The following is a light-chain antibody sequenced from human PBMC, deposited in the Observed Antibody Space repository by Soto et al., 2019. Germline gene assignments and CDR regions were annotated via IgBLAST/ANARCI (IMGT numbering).Light chain of an antibody. V-gene: IGKV3-20*01. CDR3: QQHGTSIT. Sequence: PGERATLSCRASQNINNNYVGWYQQKPGQAPSLLIYGASDRATGVPDRFSGSGSGPDFTLTISRLEPEDFAVYYCQQHGTSITFGGGTKVES. J-gene: IGKJ4*01. CDR2: GAS. CDR1: QNINNNY.